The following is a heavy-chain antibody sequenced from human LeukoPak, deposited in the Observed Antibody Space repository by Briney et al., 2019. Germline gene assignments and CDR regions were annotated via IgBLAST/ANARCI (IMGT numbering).Heavy chain of an antibody. CDR2: ISGSGGST. J-gene: IGHJ4*02. Sequence: GGSLRLSCAASGFTFSSCAMSWVRQAPGKGLEWVSAISGSGGSTYYADSVKGRFTISRDNSKNTLYLQMNSLRAEDTAVYYCAHGYSYAKYYFDYWGQGTLVTVSS. CDR3: AHGYSYAKYYFDY. CDR1: GFTFSSCA. D-gene: IGHD5-18*01. V-gene: IGHV3-23*01.